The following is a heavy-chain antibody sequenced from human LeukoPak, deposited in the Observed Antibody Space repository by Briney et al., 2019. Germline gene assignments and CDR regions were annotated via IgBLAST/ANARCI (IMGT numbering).Heavy chain of an antibody. Sequence: SETLSLTCTVSGGSISSYYWSWIRQPPGKGLEWIGYIYYSGSTNFNPSLKSRVTISVDTSKNQFSLKLSSVTAADTAVYYCARAGSSAYVLDYWGQGTLVTVSS. V-gene: IGHV4-59*01. CDR3: ARAGSSAYVLDY. CDR2: IYYSGST. CDR1: GGSISSYY. J-gene: IGHJ4*02. D-gene: IGHD3-22*01.